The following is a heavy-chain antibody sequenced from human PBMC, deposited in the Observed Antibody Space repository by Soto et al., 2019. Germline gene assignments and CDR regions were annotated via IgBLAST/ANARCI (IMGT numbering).Heavy chain of an antibody. V-gene: IGHV3-20*04. D-gene: IGHD6-13*01. CDR3: ARESYSRAFDI. J-gene: IGHJ3*02. CDR2: INWNGGST. CDR1: GFTFSDAW. Sequence: GGSLRLSCAASGFTFSDAWINWVRQAPGKGLEWVSGINWNGGSTGYADSVKGRFTISRDNAKNSLYLQMNSLRAEDTALYYCARESYSRAFDIWGQGTMVTVSS.